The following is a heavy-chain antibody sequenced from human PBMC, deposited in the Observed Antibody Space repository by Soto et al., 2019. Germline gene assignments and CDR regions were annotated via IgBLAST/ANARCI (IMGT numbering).Heavy chain of an antibody. CDR3: AGWFGDYVSYAFHV. D-gene: IGHD4-17*01. J-gene: IGHJ3*01. V-gene: IGHV3-48*02. CDR2: ISSGSSSI. Sequence: EVQLVESGGGLVQPGGSLRLSCAASGFTFNDYSMNWVHQAPGKGLEWVSYISSGSSSIYYADSVKGRFTISRDNAKNALHLQMNSLRDEDTAVYYCAGWFGDYVSYAFHVWGQGTMVTVSS. CDR1: GFTFNDYS.